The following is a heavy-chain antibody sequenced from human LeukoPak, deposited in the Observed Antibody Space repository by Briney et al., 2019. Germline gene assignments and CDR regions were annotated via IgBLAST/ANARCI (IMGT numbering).Heavy chain of an antibody. CDR3: AKDGFAEMATIGPDY. CDR1: GFTFSRYG. Sequence: GGSLRLSCAASGFTFSRYGMHWVRQAPGKGLEGVAVISYDGSNKYYADSVKGRFTISRDNSKNTLYLQMNSLRAEDTAVYYCAKDGFAEMATIGPDYWGQGTLVTVSS. D-gene: IGHD5-12*01. J-gene: IGHJ4*02. CDR2: ISYDGSNK. V-gene: IGHV3-30*18.